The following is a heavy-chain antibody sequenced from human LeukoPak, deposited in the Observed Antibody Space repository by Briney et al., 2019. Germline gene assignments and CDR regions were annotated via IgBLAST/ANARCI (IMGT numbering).Heavy chain of an antibody. D-gene: IGHD5-12*01. Sequence: PGGSLRLSCAASGFTVSSNYMSWVRQAPGKGLEWVSVIYSGGSTYYADSVKGRFIISRDNSKNTLYLQMNSLRAEDTAVYYCATPSGYSRNYYYYYMDVWGKGTTVTVSS. J-gene: IGHJ6*03. V-gene: IGHV3-66*02. CDR1: GFTVSSNY. CDR3: ATPSGYSRNYYYYYMDV. CDR2: IYSGGST.